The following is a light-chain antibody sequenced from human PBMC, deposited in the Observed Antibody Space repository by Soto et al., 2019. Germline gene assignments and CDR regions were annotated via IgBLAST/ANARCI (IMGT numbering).Light chain of an antibody. CDR3: SSYTTSTTRV. CDR2: DVT. CDR1: SSDIGVYDF. J-gene: IGLJ3*02. Sequence: QSALTQPASVCGSPGQSITISCTGTSSDIGVYDFVSWYQQHPGRAPKLLIYDVTNRPSGISDRFSGSKSGNTASLTISGLQPEDEADYYCSSYTTSTTRVFGGGTKLTVL. V-gene: IGLV2-14*01.